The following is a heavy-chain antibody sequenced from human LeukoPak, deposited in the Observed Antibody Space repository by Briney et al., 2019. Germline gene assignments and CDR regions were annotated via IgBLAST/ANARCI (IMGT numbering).Heavy chain of an antibody. D-gene: IGHD2-2*01. J-gene: IGHJ3*02. V-gene: IGHV4-61*01. Sequence: SETLSLTCTVSGDSVSSGSDYWSWIRQPPGKGLEWIGYIYYSWSTKYNPSINRRVTISVDTSKNQFSLKLSFVPAADTAVYYCAVVVVPAADSVAFDIWGQGTMVTVSS. CDR1: GDSVSSGSDY. CDR3: AVVVVPAADSVAFDI. CDR2: IYYSWST.